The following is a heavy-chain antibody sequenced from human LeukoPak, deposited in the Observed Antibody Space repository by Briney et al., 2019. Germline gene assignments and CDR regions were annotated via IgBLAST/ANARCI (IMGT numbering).Heavy chain of an antibody. CDR1: GGSIRSSSYF. CDR3: ARRIAAAGYFDY. CDR2: IYYSGST. J-gene: IGHJ4*02. V-gene: IGHV4-39*01. D-gene: IGHD6-13*01. Sequence: PSETLSLTCTVSGGSIRSSSYFWGWIRQPPGKGLEWIGSIYYSGSTYYNPSLKSRVTISVDTSKNQFSLKLSSVTAADTAVYYCARRIAAAGYFDYWGQGTLVTVSS.